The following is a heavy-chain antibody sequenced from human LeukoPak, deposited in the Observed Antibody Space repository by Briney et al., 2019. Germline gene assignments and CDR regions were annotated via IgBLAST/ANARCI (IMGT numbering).Heavy chain of an antibody. CDR2: IYYSGST. Sequence: SETLSLTCTVSGGSISSSSYYWGWIRRPPGKGLEWIGSIYYSGSTYYNPSLKSRVTISVDTSKNQFSLKLSSVTAADTAVYYCASVIAAAGTFGYYYYYMDVWGKGTTVTVSS. CDR3: ASVIAAAGTFGYYYYYMDV. J-gene: IGHJ6*03. V-gene: IGHV4-39*07. CDR1: GGSISSSSYY. D-gene: IGHD6-13*01.